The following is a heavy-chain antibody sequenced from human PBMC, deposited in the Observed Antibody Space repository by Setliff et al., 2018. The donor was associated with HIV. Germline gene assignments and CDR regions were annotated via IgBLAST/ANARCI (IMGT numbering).Heavy chain of an antibody. J-gene: IGHJ6*03. CDR1: RYTFSTYA. D-gene: IGHD3-3*01. V-gene: IGHV1-3*01. Sequence: ASVKVSCKASRYTFSTYAFHWVRQAPGQRLEWMGWINAANGDTKYSQEFQGRVTITRDKSASTAYMELSSLRFEDTAVYYCARGRGAYDFWTSDNYYMGVWGNGTTVTVSS. CDR3: ARGRGAYDFWTSDNYYMGV. CDR2: INAANGDT.